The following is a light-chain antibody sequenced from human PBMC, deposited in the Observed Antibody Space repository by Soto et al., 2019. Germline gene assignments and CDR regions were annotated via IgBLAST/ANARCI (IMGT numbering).Light chain of an antibody. V-gene: IGLV1-44*01. CDR2: SNN. CDR1: SSNIGRNT. CDR3: ATWDDSLNGPV. Sequence: QSVLPQPPSTSGTPGQRGTISCSGSSSNIGRNTVNWYQQLPGTAPKLLIHSNNQRPSGVPDRFSGSKSGTSASLAISGLQSEYESDFYCATWDDSLNGPVFGGGTKVTVL. J-gene: IGLJ3*02.